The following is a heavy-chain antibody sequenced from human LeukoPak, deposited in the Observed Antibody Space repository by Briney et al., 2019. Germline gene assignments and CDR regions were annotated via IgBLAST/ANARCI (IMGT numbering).Heavy chain of an antibody. J-gene: IGHJ1*01. D-gene: IGHD3-22*01. Sequence: SETLSLTCTVSGGSISSYYWSWIRQPPGKGREWIGYIYYSGSTNYNPSLKSRVTISVDTSKNQFSLKLSSVTAADTAVYYCASRRDDSSGYYSSWSQGTLVTVSS. CDR3: ASRRDDSSGYYSS. V-gene: IGHV4-59*01. CDR2: IYYSGST. CDR1: GGSISSYY.